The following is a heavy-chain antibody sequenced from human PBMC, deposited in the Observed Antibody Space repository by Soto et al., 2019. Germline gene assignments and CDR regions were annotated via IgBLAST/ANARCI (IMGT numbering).Heavy chain of an antibody. V-gene: IGHV3-21*01. CDR1: GFTFSSYS. J-gene: IGHJ6*03. D-gene: IGHD3-9*01. CDR2: ISSSSSYI. Sequence: PGGSLRLSCAASGFTFSSYSMNWARQAPGKGLEWVSSISSSSSYIYYADSVKGRFTISRDNAKNSLYLQMNSLRAEDTAVYYCARIHYDILTGYYSGGNYYYYYMDVWGKGTTVTVSS. CDR3: ARIHYDILTGYYSGGNYYYYYMDV.